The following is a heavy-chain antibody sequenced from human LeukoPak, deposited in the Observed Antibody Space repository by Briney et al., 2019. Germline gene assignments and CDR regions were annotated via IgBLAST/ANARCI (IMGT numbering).Heavy chain of an antibody. J-gene: IGHJ4*02. CDR1: GFTFSSYA. Sequence: GGSLRLSCAASGFTFSSYAMSWVRQAPGKGLEWVSGITYIDGSTYYADSVKGRFTITRDNSKNTLYLQMNSLRAEDTAVYYCARTGYNYGTPLNDWGQGTLVTVSS. CDR3: ARTGYNYGTPLND. V-gene: IGHV3-23*01. CDR2: ITYIDGST. D-gene: IGHD5-18*01.